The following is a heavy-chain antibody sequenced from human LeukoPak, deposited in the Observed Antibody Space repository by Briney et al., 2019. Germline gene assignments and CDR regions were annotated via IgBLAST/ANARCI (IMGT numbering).Heavy chain of an antibody. CDR2: SYYTSKWLN. J-gene: IGHJ5*02. CDR1: GDTISNDDAA. D-gene: IGHD6-13*01. V-gene: IGHV6-1*01. CDR3: ARGHIPAAPYNWFDP. Sequence: SQTLSLTCAISGDTISNDDAAWAWIRQSPSRGLEWLGRSYYTSKWLNDYALSVRSRVTITPDTSKNQFSLRLNSVTPEDTAVYYCARGHIPAAPYNWFDPWGQGTLVAVSS.